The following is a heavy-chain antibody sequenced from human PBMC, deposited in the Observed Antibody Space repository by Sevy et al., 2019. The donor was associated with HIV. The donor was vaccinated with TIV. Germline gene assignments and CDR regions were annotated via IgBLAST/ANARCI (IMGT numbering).Heavy chain of an antibody. J-gene: IGHJ5*02. CDR2: IYYSGIT. V-gene: IGHV4-59*01. D-gene: IGHD3-10*01. Sequence: SETMSLTCTVSGGSISSYYWSWIRQPPGKGLEWIGYIYYSGITNYNPSLKSRVTISVDTSNNQFSLKLSSVTAADTALYYCATMNDSGSALGSWFDPWGQGTLVTVSS. CDR3: ATMNDSGSALGSWFDP. CDR1: GGSISSYY.